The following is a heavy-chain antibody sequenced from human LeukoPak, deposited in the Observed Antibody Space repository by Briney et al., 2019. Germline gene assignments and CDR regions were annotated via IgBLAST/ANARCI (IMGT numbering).Heavy chain of an antibody. CDR3: AKQYCSSTSCYRFDY. J-gene: IGHJ4*02. D-gene: IGHD2-2*01. CDR1: GFTFSSYA. V-gene: IGHV3-23*01. Sequence: GGSLRLSCAASGFTFSSYAMSWVRQAPGKGLEWVTAISGSGGSTYYADFVKGRFTTSRDNSKNTLYLQMNSLRAEDTAVYYCAKQYCSSTSCYRFDYWGQGTLVTVSS. CDR2: ISGSGGST.